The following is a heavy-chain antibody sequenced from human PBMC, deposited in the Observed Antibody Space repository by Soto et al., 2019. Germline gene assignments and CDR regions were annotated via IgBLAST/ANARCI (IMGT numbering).Heavy chain of an antibody. D-gene: IGHD2-8*01. CDR2: IFYSGST. V-gene: IGHV4-4*02. CDR1: GGSLSSSSW. CDR3: VHHGGVPYYHDF. J-gene: IGHJ4*02. Sequence: SETLSLTCAVPGGSLSSSSWWSWVRQPPGKTLEWLGEIFYSGSTKYNPSLNSRFTISADQSKNDFSLRLSSVTAADTAVYYCVHHGGVPYYHDFWGQGMLVTVSS.